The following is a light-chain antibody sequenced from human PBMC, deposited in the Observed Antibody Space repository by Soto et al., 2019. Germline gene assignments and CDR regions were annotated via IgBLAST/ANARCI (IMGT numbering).Light chain of an antibody. CDR3: SSFAGSNNFPYV. CDR2: EIN. J-gene: IGLJ1*01. V-gene: IGLV2-8*01. Sequence: QSALTQPPSASGSPGQSITISCTGTSSDVGASDYVSCYQQHPGKAPKLMIYEINKRPSGVPDRFSGSKSGNTASLTVSGVQAEDEADYYCSSFAGSNNFPYVFGTGTKVTV. CDR1: SSDVGASDY.